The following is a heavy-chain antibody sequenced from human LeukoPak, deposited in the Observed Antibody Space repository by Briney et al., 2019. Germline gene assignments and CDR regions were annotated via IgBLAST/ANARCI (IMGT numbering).Heavy chain of an antibody. CDR1: GFTFDDYA. J-gene: IGHJ4*02. CDR2: ISWNSGSI. Sequence: QPGGSLRLSCAASGFTFDDYAMHWVRQAPGKGLEWVSGISWNSGSIGYADSVKGRFTISRDNAKNSLYLQMNSLRAEDTAVYYCAGVFDWPSYYFDYWGQGTLVTVSS. CDR3: AGVFDWPSYYFDY. V-gene: IGHV3-9*01. D-gene: IGHD3-9*01.